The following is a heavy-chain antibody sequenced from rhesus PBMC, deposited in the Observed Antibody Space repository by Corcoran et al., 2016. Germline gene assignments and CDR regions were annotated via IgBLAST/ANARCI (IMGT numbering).Heavy chain of an antibody. CDR3: ARGSGWYYFDY. Sequence: QVQLQESGPGLVKPSETLSLTCAVSGYSISSDYYWGWIRQPPGKGLEYIGYISGSNESTYTKPTLKSRVTNSRDTSKNQFSLNRSSVTGADTAVYYCARGSGWYYFDYWGQGVLVPVSS. V-gene: IGHV4-99*02. CDR2: ISGSNEST. CDR1: GYSISSDYY. J-gene: IGHJ4*01. D-gene: IGHD6-31*01.